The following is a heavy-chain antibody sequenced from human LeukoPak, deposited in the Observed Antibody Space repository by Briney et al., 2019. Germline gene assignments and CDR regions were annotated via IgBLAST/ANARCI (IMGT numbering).Heavy chain of an antibody. CDR1: GGSISSSSYY. CDR2: IYYSGST. CDR3: ARHDGYNYYFDY. V-gene: IGHV4-39*01. J-gene: IGHJ4*02. D-gene: IGHD5-24*01. Sequence: SKTLSLTCTVSGGSISSSSYYWGWIRQPPGKGLEWIGSIYYSGSTYYNPSLKSRVTISVDTSKNQFSLKLSSVTAADTAVYYCARHDGYNYYFDYWGQGTLFTVSS.